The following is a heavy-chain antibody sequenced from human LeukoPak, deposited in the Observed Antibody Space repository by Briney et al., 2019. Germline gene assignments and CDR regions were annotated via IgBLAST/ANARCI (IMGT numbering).Heavy chain of an antibody. CDR2: IISSSASI. CDR3: ATGVAAMDY. V-gene: IGHV3-21*01. CDR1: GFTFSIYS. Sequence: GGSLRLSCAASGFTFSIYSMDWVRQAPGKGLEWVSSIISSSASIYYADSVKGRFTISRDNAKNSLYLQMNSLRAEDTAVYYCATGVAAMDYWGQGTLVTVSS. D-gene: IGHD2-2*01. J-gene: IGHJ4*02.